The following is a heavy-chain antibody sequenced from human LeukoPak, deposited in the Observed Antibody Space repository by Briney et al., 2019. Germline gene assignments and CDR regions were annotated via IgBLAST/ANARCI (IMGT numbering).Heavy chain of an antibody. CDR2: ISSSGSTI. J-gene: IGHJ6*03. D-gene: IGHD1-26*01. V-gene: IGHV3-11*01. CDR1: GFTFSDYY. Sequence: GGSLRLSCAASGFTFSDYYMSWIRQAPGKGLEWVSYISSSGSTIYYADSVKGRFTISRDNAKNSLYLQMNSLRAEDTAVYYCARLVVRDLLMYYYYMDVWGKGTTVTVSS. CDR3: ARLVVRDLLMYYYYMDV.